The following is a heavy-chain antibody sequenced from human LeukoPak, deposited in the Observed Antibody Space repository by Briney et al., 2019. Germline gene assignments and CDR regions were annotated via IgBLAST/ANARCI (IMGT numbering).Heavy chain of an antibody. CDR2: ISSSGSTK. CDR1: GLXFSSYA. J-gene: IGHJ6*02. CDR3: AKAPSITNPYFGLDV. Sequence: GGSLRLSCAASGLXFSSYAINWVRQAPGKGLEWVSYISSSGSTKYYADSVKGRFTISRDNAKNSLFLQMSSLRAEDTAVYYCAKAPSITNPYFGLDVWGQGTTVTASS. V-gene: IGHV3-48*03. D-gene: IGHD3-3*01.